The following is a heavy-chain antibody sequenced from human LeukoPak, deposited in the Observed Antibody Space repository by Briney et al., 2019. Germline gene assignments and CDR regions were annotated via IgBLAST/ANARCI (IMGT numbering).Heavy chain of an antibody. CDR1: GGSISSSSYY. J-gene: IGHJ4*02. V-gene: IGHV4-39*07. CDR3: ARGHQSITGDN. D-gene: IGHD1-20*01. Sequence: PSETQSLTCTVSGGSISSSSYYWGWIRQPPGKGLEWIGSIYYSGSTYYNPSLKSRVTISVDTSKNQFSLKLSSVTAADTAVYYCARGHQSITGDNWGQGTLVTVSS. CDR2: IYYSGST.